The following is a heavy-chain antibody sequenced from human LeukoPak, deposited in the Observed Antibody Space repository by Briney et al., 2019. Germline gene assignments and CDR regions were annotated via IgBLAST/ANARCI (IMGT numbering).Heavy chain of an antibody. J-gene: IGHJ4*02. CDR3: ASLLTVSSSGRDY. Sequence: PSETLSLTCTVSGGSISSSSYYWGWIRQPPGKGLEWIGSIYYSGSTYYNPSLKSRVTISVDTSENQFSLKLTSVTAADTAVYYCASLLTVSSSGRDYWGQGTLVTVSS. CDR2: IYYSGST. V-gene: IGHV4-39*01. D-gene: IGHD6-6*01. CDR1: GGSISSSSYY.